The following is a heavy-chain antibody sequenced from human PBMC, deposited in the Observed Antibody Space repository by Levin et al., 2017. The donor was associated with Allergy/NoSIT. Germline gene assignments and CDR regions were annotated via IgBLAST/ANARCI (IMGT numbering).Heavy chain of an antibody. CDR3: AKASRSDSSGCVSF. CDR1: GFPFSSYA. D-gene: IGHD3-22*01. V-gene: IGHV3-30*04. J-gene: IGHJ4*02. CDR2: TSFDGSNK. Sequence: PGESLKISCTASGFPFSSYAMHWVRQAPGKGLEWVAVTSFDGSNKYYADSVKGRFTISRDNSKNTLYLQMDTLRPEDTAVYYCAKASRSDSSGCVSFWGQGTLVTVSS.